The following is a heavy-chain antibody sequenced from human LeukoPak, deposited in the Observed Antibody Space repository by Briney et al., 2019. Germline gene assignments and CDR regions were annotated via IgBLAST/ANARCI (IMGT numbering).Heavy chain of an antibody. V-gene: IGHV4-39*07. Sequence: SETLSLTCTVSGGSISSSSYYWGWIRQPPGKGLEWIGSIYYSGSTYNNPSLKSRVTISVDTSKNQFSLKLSSVTAADTAVYYCARTPWGSSWKFDYWGQGTLVTVSS. CDR3: ARTPWGSSWKFDY. D-gene: IGHD6-13*01. CDR2: IYYSGST. J-gene: IGHJ4*02. CDR1: GGSISSSSYY.